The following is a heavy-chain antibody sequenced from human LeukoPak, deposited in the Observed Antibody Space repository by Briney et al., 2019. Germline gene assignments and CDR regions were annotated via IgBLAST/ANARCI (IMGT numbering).Heavy chain of an antibody. Sequence: SETLSLTCTVSGGSISSYYWSWIRQPPGKGLEWIGYIYYSGSTNYNPSLKSRVTISVDTSKNQFSLKLSSVTAADTAVYYCARSGYPGRLLDYWGQGTLVTVSS. CDR2: IYYSGST. V-gene: IGHV4-59*12. CDR3: ARSGYPGRLLDY. D-gene: IGHD3-3*01. J-gene: IGHJ4*02. CDR1: GGSISSYY.